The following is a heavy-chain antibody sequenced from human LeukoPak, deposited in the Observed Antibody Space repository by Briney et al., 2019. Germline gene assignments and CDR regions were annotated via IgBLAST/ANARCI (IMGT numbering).Heavy chain of an antibody. CDR2: IYYSGNT. D-gene: IGHD4-23*01. CDR3: AKVSATVASHYFDY. V-gene: IGHV4-39*01. J-gene: IGHJ4*02. CDR1: GDSISTTNYY. Sequence: PSETLSLICTVSGDSISTTNYYWGWIRQPPGKGLEWIGNIYYSGNTYYNPSLKNRVTISVDPSKNQFSLKVSSVTAADTAVYHCAKVSATVASHYFDYWSQGTLVTVSS.